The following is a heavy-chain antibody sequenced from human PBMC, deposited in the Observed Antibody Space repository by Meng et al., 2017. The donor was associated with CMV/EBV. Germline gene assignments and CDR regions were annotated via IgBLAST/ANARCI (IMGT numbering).Heavy chain of an antibody. CDR2: INHSGST. CDR3: ARGVHYYGSGSPLLWYYYYGMDV. Sequence: SETLSLTCTVYGGSFSGYYWSWIRQPPGKGLEWIGEINHSGSTNYNPSLKSRVTISVDTCKNQFSLKLSSVTAADTAVYYCARGVHYYGSGSPLLWYYYYGMDVWGQGTTVTVSS. CDR1: GGSFSGYY. V-gene: IGHV4-34*01. J-gene: IGHJ6*02. D-gene: IGHD3-10*01.